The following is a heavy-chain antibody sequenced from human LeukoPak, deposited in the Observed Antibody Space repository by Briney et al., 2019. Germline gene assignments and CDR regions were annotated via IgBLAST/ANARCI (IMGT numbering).Heavy chain of an antibody. CDR3: SRFDRLRGEY. Sequence: SETLSLTCTVSGGSISSSSYYWGWIRQPPGKGLEWIGSIYYSGSTYYNPSLKSRVTISVDTSKNQFSLKLSSVTAADTAVYYRSRFDRLRGEYWEPGNPGHRLL. CDR2: IYYSGST. D-gene: IGHD5-12*01. CDR1: GGSISSSSYY. J-gene: IGHJ4*02. V-gene: IGHV4-39*01.